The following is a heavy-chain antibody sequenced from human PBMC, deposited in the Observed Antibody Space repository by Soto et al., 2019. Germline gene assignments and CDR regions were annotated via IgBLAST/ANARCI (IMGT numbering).Heavy chain of an antibody. CDR1: GFFFSSYT. D-gene: IGHD6-19*01. CDR2: FSATSENT. Sequence: EVQLLESGGGLVQLGGSLRLYCVGSGFFFSSYTMTWVRQAPGKGLEWVSSFSATSENTYYADSVRGRFTISRDNSKNTLFLQINSLTAADTAMYYCAKARDQQWVRLPFDYWVQGLLVIVSS. CDR3: AKARDQQWVRLPFDY. J-gene: IGHJ4*02. V-gene: IGHV3-23*01.